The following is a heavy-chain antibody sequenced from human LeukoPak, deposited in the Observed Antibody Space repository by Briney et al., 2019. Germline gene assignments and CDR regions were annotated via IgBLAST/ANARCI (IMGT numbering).Heavy chain of an antibody. CDR1: GFTFSSYG. J-gene: IGHJ6*02. Sequence: GRSLRLSCAASGFTFSSYGMHWVRQAPGKGLEWVAVIWYDGSNKYYADSVKGRFTISRDNSKNTLYLQMNSLRAEDTAVYYCARDSILEYYYGSGSHGMDVWGQGTTVTVSS. CDR2: IWYDGSNK. CDR3: ARDSILEYYYGSGSHGMDV. D-gene: IGHD3-10*01. V-gene: IGHV3-33*01.